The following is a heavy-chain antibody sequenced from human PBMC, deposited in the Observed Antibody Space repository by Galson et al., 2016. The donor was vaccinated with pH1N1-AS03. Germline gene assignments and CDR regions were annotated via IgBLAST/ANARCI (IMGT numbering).Heavy chain of an antibody. CDR3: ARDNGNWWLGKPLDY. V-gene: IGHV3-33*01. CDR1: GFIFSRYG. D-gene: IGHD2-15*01. J-gene: IGHJ4*02. CDR2: MWSDGSNT. Sequence: SLRLSCAGSGFIFSRYGMHWVRQAPGKGLEWLAVMWSDGSNTFYADSVRGRVAISRDNSKKTLYLEMNSLRAEDTAVYYCARDNGNWWLGKPLDYWGLGTLVTVSS.